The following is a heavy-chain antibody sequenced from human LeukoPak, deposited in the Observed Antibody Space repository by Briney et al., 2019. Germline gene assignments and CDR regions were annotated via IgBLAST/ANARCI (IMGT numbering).Heavy chain of an antibody. CDR1: GFAVSSNY. V-gene: IGHV3-53*05. Sequence: GGSLRLSCAASGFAVSSNYMNWVRQAPGKGLEWVSILYSDGSTYYADSVKGRITISRDNSKNTLYLQMNSLRAEDTAVYYCAREGIYFDYWGQGTLVTVSS. J-gene: IGHJ4*02. D-gene: IGHD3-10*01. CDR3: AREGIYFDY. CDR2: LYSDGST.